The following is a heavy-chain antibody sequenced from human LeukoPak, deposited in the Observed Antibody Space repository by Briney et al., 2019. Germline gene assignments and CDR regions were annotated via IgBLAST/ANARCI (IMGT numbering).Heavy chain of an antibody. CDR3: ARDAGIAAAGRAFDI. CDR1: GFTFSSYS. V-gene: IGHV3-21*01. CDR2: ISSSSSYI. J-gene: IGHJ3*02. D-gene: IGHD6-13*01. Sequence: GGSLRLSCAASGFTFSSYSMNWVRQAPGKGLEWVSSISSSSSYIYYADSVKGRFTISRDNAKNSLYLQMNSLRAEDTAVYYCARDAGIAAAGRAFDIWGQGTMVTVSS.